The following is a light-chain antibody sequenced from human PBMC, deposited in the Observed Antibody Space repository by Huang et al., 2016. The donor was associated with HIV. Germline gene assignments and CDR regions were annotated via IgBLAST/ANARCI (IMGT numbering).Light chain of an antibody. J-gene: IGKJ1*01. Sequence: DIQMTQFPSSLSASVGDRVTITCRASQGISSYLNWYQQKPGKAPKLLIYAASSLQTGVPSRFSGSGSGTDFTLTISSLHPEDFAIYYCQQSYSTPWTFGQGTKVEIK. CDR2: AAS. CDR1: QGISSY. CDR3: QQSYSTPWT. V-gene: IGKV1-39*01.